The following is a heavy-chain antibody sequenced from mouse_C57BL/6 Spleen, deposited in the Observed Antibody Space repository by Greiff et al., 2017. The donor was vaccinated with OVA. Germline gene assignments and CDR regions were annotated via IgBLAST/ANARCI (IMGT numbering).Heavy chain of an antibody. V-gene: IGHV5-12*01. Sequence: DVKLVESGGGLVQPGGSLKLSCAASGFTFSDYYMYWVRQPPEKRLEWVAYISNGGGSTYYPDTVKGRFTISRDNAKNTLYLQMSRLKSEDTAMYYCARHERVRAWFAYWGQGTLVTVSA. D-gene: IGHD6-1*01. CDR3: ARHERVRAWFAY. CDR2: ISNGGGST. J-gene: IGHJ3*01. CDR1: GFTFSDYY.